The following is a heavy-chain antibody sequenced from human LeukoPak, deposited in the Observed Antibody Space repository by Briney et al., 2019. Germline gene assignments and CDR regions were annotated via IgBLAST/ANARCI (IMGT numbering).Heavy chain of an antibody. CDR2: ITPFNGNT. CDR3: ANTGDDSSGAFDI. CDR1: GYTFTYRY. D-gene: IGHD3-22*01. V-gene: IGHV1-45*02. Sequence: GASVKVSCKASGYTFTYRYLHWMLQAPGQALEWMGWITPFNGNTNYAQKFQDRVTITRDRSMSTAYMELSSLRSEDTAMYYCANTGDDSSGAFDIWGQGTMVTVSS. J-gene: IGHJ3*02.